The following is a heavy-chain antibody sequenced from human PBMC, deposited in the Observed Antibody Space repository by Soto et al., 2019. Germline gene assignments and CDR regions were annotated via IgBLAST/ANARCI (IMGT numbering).Heavy chain of an antibody. J-gene: IGHJ4*02. V-gene: IGHV4-34*01. CDR1: GGSLTGYY. CDR3: ARGQEGIVATH. Sequence: QVQLQQWGAGLLEPSETLSLTCTVNGGSLTGYYWSWIRQPPGKGLEWIGEVKDGGSTNYSPSLRGRVSISADTSKTHVSLRLNSVTAADTAVYFCARGQEGIVATHWDQGALVTVSS. D-gene: IGHD5-12*01. CDR2: VKDGGST.